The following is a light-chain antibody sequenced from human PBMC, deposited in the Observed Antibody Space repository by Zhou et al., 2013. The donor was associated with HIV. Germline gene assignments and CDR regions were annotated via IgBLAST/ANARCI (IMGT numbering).Light chain of an antibody. J-gene: IGKJ1*01. Sequence: EIVMTQSPATLSVSPGERVTLSCRASQSIGNNLAWYQQKPGQAPRLLISGASSRATGIPDRFSGSGSGTDFTLTISRLEPEDFAVYYCQQYGSSPTWTFGQGTKVEIK. CDR3: QQYGSSPTWT. CDR2: GAS. V-gene: IGKV3-20*01. CDR1: QSIGNN.